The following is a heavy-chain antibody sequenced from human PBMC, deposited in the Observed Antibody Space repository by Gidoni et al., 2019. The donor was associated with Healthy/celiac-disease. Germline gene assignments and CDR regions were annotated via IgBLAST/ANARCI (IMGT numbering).Heavy chain of an antibody. CDR2: IIPIFGTA. Sequence: QVQLVQSGAEVKKPGSSVKVSCKASGCTFSSSAISGVRQAPGQGLEWMGGIIPIFGTANYAQKFQGRVTITADKSTSTAYMELSSLRSEDTAVYYCARESYGDPSDISYYYGMDVWGKGTTVTVSS. D-gene: IGHD4-17*01. V-gene: IGHV1-69*06. CDR1: GCTFSSSA. J-gene: IGHJ6*04. CDR3: ARESYGDPSDISYYYGMDV.